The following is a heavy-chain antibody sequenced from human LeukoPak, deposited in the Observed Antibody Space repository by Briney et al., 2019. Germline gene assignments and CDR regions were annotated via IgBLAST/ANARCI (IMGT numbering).Heavy chain of an antibody. CDR1: GFTFSSYS. D-gene: IGHD3-22*01. J-gene: IGHJ4*02. Sequence: TGGSLRLSCAASGFTFSSYSMNWVRQAPGKGLEWVSSISSSSSYIYYADSVKSRFTISRDNAKNSLYLQMNSLRAEDTAVYYCARVDYDSSGYYYWGYWGQGTLVTVSS. CDR3: ARVDYDSSGYYYWGY. CDR2: ISSSSSYI. V-gene: IGHV3-21*01.